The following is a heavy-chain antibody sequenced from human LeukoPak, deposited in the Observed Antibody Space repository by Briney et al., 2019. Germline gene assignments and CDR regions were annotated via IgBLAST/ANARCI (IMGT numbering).Heavy chain of an antibody. D-gene: IGHD6-13*01. CDR2: INPNSGGT. V-gene: IGHV1-2*04. Sequence: ASVKVSCKASGYTFTGHYMHWVRQAPGQGLEWMGWINPNSGGTNYAQKFQGWVTMTRDTSISTAYMELSRLRSDDTAVYYCARGYSSSWYLQSYYYYGMDVWGQGTTVTVSS. CDR3: ARGYSSSWYLQSYYYYGMDV. CDR1: GYTFTGHY. J-gene: IGHJ6*02.